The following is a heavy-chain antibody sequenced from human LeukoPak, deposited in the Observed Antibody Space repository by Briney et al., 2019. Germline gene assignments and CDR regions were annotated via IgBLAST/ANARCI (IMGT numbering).Heavy chain of an antibody. Sequence: PGGSLRLSCAASGFTFSSYAMSWVRQAPGKGLEWVSDISGSGGSTNYADSVKGRFTISRDNSKNTLYLQMSSLRAEDTAVYYCAKWKWDYDHWGQGTLVTVSS. D-gene: IGHD1-26*01. CDR2: ISGSGGST. J-gene: IGHJ5*02. CDR1: GFTFSSYA. V-gene: IGHV3-23*01. CDR3: AKWKWDYDH.